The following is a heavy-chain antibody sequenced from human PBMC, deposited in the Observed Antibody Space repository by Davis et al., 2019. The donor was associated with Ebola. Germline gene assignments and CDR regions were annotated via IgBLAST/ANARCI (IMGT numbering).Heavy chain of an antibody. CDR1: GYTFTAYY. V-gene: IGHV1-2*06. CDR3: ARASSDY. J-gene: IGHJ4*02. CDR2: INPNSGGT. Sequence: AASVKVSCKVSGYTFTAYYLHWVRQAPGQGLEWMGRINPNSGGTNYAQKFQGRVTMTRDTSISTAYMELRRLRSDDTAVYYCARASSDYWGQGILVTVSS.